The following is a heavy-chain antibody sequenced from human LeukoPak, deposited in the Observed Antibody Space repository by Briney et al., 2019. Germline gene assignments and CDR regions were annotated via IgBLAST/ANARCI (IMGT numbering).Heavy chain of an antibody. CDR2: ISTHNDNT. J-gene: IGHJ4*02. V-gene: IGHV1-18*01. D-gene: IGHD4-17*01. Sequence: GASVKVSCKASVYTVTTYGLSWVRQAPGQGLEWMGWISTHNDNTNYAQKFQGRITMTTDTSTSTAYMELRSLRSDDTAVYFCARDTTVSPSYWGQGTLVTVSS. CDR3: ARDTTVSPSY. CDR1: VYTVTTYG.